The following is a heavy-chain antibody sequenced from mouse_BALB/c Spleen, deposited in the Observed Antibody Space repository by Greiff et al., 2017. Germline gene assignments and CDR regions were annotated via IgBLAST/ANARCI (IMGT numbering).Heavy chain of an antibody. CDR2: IDPENGNT. CDR3: ARLGGYERSFDY. Sequence: VQLQRSGAELVRPGALVKLSCKASGFNIKDYYMHWVKQRPEQGLEWIGWIDPENGNTIYDPKFQGKASITADTSSNTAYLQLSSLTSEDTAVYYCARLGGYERSFDYWGQGTTLTVSS. CDR1: GFNIKDYY. D-gene: IGHD2-14*01. V-gene: IGHV14-1*02. J-gene: IGHJ2*01.